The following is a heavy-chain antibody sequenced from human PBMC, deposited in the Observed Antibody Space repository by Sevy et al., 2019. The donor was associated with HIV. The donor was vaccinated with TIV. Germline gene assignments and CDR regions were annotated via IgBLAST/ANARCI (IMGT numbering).Heavy chain of an antibody. V-gene: IGHV4-31*03. Sequence: SETLSLTCTVSGAAISSGGYYWTWIRQHPGKGLEWIGNIYHSRSSFYDPSLKGRVVMSVVTSKNQFSLNLTSLTAADTAVYYCARVPVGSSPYYYAIDVWGQGTSVTVSS. J-gene: IGHJ6*02. CDR2: IYHSRSS. CDR3: ARVPVGSSPYYYAIDV. D-gene: IGHD6-6*01. CDR1: GAAISSGGYY.